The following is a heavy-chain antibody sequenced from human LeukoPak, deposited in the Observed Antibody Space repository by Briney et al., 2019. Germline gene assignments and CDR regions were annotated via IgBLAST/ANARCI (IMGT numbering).Heavy chain of an antibody. CDR2: IWYDGSNK. CDR3: ARDSGSGYDTAYFDY. Sequence: PGGSLRLSCAASGFTFSSYGMHWVRQAPGKGLEWVAVIWYDGSNKYYADSVKGRFTISRDNSKNTLYLQMNSLRAEDKAVYYCARDSGSGYDTAYFDYWGQGTLVTVSS. CDR1: GFTFSSYG. D-gene: IGHD5-12*01. J-gene: IGHJ4*02. V-gene: IGHV3-33*01.